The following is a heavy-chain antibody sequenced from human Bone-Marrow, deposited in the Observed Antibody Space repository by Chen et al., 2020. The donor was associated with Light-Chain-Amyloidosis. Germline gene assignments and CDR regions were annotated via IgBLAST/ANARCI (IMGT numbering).Heavy chain of an antibody. CDR2: INPNSGGT. D-gene: IGHD6-25*01. V-gene: IGHV1-2*02. CDR1: GYTFTGYY. Sequence: QVQLVQSGAGVKKPGASVKVSCKASGYTFTGYYMHWVRPAPGQGLEWMGWINPNSGGTNYAQKFQGRLTMTRDTSISTAYMELSRLRSDDTAVYYCARADGSGYYYGMDVWGQGTTVTVSS. J-gene: IGHJ6*02. CDR3: ARADGSGYYYGMDV.